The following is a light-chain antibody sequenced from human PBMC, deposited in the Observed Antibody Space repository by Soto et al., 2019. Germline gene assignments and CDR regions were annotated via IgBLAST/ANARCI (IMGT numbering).Light chain of an antibody. Sequence: DIQMTQSPSTLSASVGDRVTITCRASQSISSWLAWYQQKPGKAPKLLIYATSSLQGGVPSRFSGSGSGTEFTLTISSLQPDDFATYYCQQYNSQYTFGQGTRLEIK. J-gene: IGKJ5*01. CDR3: QQYNSQYT. V-gene: IGKV1-5*01. CDR2: ATS. CDR1: QSISSW.